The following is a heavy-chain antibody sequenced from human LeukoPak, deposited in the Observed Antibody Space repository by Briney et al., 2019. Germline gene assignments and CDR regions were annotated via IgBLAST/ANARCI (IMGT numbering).Heavy chain of an antibody. CDR3: GGGGWGVFDY. V-gene: IGHV4-39*01. Sequence: SQTLSLTCTVSGVSISSSSYYWGWIRQPPGKGLEWIGSIYYSEITYYNPSLKSRVTTSVDTSKNQFSLRLSSVTAADTAVYYCGGGGWGVFDYWGQGTLVTVSS. D-gene: IGHD6-19*01. CDR1: GVSISSSSYY. CDR2: IYYSEIT. J-gene: IGHJ4*02.